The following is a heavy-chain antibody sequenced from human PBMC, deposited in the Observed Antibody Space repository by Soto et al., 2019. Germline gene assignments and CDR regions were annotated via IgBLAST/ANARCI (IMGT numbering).Heavy chain of an antibody. Sequence: SETLSLTCAVSGHSISSGYYWGWIRQPPGKGLEWIGSSYHSGSTYYNPSLKSRVTISVDTSKNQFSLKLSSVTAADTAVYYCARGEYYGSGNYFDYWGQGTLVTVSS. D-gene: IGHD3-10*01. V-gene: IGHV4-38-2*01. CDR1: GHSISSGYY. CDR3: ARGEYYGSGNYFDY. CDR2: SYHSGST. J-gene: IGHJ4*02.